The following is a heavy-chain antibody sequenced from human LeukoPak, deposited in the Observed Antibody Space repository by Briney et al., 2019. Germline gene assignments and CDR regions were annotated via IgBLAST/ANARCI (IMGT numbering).Heavy chain of an antibody. CDR2: ISHDGSNK. J-gene: IGHJ4*02. D-gene: IGHD2-15*01. V-gene: IGHV3-30*18. CDR3: AKARYDGEVMIAATDY. CDR1: GFTFSSYG. Sequence: PGGSLRLSCAASGFTFSSYGMHWVRQAPGKGLEWVAFISHDGSNKYYADSVKGRFTISRDNSKNTLYLQMNNLRADDTAVYYCAKARYDGEVMIAATDYWGQGTLVTVSS.